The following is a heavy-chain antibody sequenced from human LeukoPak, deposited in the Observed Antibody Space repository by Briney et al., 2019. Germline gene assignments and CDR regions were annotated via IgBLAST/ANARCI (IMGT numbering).Heavy chain of an antibody. CDR2: IYYSGSA. Sequence: SETLSLTCTVSGGSISSYYWSWIRQPPGKGLEWIGYIYYSGSANYNPSLKSRVTISVDTSKNQFSLKLSSVTAADTAVYYCARSGDSSGYYLFDYWGQGTLVTVSS. V-gene: IGHV4-59*01. D-gene: IGHD3-22*01. J-gene: IGHJ4*02. CDR3: ARSGDSSGYYLFDY. CDR1: GGSISSYY.